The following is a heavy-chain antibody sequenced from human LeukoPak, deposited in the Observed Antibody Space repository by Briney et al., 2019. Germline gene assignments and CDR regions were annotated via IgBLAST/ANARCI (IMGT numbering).Heavy chain of an antibody. J-gene: IGHJ4*02. V-gene: IGHV1-8*01. CDR3: ARGRGYSYGYADY. Sequence: ASVKVSCKASGYTFTSYDINWVRQATGQGLEWMGWMNPNSGNTGYAEKFQGRVTMTRNISIRTAYMELSTLRSDDTAVYYCARGRGYSYGYADYWGQGTLVIVSS. CDR1: GYTFTSYD. D-gene: IGHD5-18*01. CDR2: MNPNSGNT.